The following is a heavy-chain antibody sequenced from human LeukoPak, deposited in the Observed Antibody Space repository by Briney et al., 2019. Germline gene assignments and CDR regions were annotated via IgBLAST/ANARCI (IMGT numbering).Heavy chain of an antibody. CDR2: INPNSGGT. CDR3: ARDRPVATQIEDY. J-gene: IGHJ4*02. CDR1: GYTFTGYN. V-gene: IGHV1-2*02. D-gene: IGHD5-12*01. Sequence: ASLKLSCTASGYTFTGYNMHWVRQAPGQGLEWVGWINPNSGGTNYAQKVQGRVTMTRDTSISTAYMELSRLRSDDTAVYYCARDRPVATQIEDYWGQGTLVTVSS.